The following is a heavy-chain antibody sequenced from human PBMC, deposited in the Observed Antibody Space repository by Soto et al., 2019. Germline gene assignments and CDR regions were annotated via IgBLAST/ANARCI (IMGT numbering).Heavy chain of an antibody. V-gene: IGHV3-23*01. J-gene: IGHJ6*03. Sequence: EVQLLESGGGLVQPGGSLRLSCAASGFIFSDYAMSWVRQAPGKGLEWVSGISSSGGSTYYADSVKGRFTISRDKAKNTLSLQMNSLRAEDTAVYYCAKNEWKDPTYYYYMDVWGKGTTVTVSS. CDR1: GFIFSDYA. CDR2: ISSSGGST. CDR3: AKNEWKDPTYYYYMDV. D-gene: IGHD1-1*01.